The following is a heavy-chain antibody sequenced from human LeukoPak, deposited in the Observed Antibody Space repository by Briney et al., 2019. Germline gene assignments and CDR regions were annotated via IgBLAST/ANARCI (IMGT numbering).Heavy chain of an antibody. J-gene: IGHJ4*02. CDR3: AKLWFGELSWVDY. CDR1: GFTFSCYA. CDR2: ISGSGGST. D-gene: IGHD3-10*01. V-gene: IGHV3-23*01. Sequence: GGSLRLSCAASGFTFSCYAMSWVRQAPGKGLEWVSFISGSGGSTYYADSVKGRFTISRDNSKNTLYLQMNSLRAEDTAIYYCAKLWFGELSWVDYWGQGTLVTVSS.